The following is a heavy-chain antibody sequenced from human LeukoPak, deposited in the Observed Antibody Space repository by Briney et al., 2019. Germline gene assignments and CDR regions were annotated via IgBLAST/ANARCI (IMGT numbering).Heavy chain of an antibody. CDR2: ISWNSGSI. CDR3: AKGIVVVPAAIDDAFDI. J-gene: IGHJ3*02. Sequence: SGGSLRLSCAASGFTFDDYAMHWVRQAPGKGLEWVSGISWNSGSIGYADSVKGRFTISRDNAKNSLYLQMNSLRAEDTALYYCAKGIVVVPAAIDDAFDIWGQGTMVTVSS. D-gene: IGHD2-2*01. V-gene: IGHV3-9*01. CDR1: GFTFDDYA.